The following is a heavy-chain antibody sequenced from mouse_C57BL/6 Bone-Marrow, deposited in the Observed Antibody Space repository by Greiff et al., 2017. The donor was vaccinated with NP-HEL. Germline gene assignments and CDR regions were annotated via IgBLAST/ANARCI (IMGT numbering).Heavy chain of an antibody. Sequence: EVKLVESGGGLVQPGGSLSLSCAASGFTFTDYYMSWVRQPPGKALEWLGFIRNKANGYTTEYSASVKGRFTISRDNSQSILYLQMNALGAEDSATYYCARWGGGAMDYWGQGTSVTVSS. J-gene: IGHJ4*01. CDR1: GFTFTDYY. D-gene: IGHD1-1*02. V-gene: IGHV7-3*01. CDR2: IRNKANGYTT. CDR3: ARWGGGAMDY.